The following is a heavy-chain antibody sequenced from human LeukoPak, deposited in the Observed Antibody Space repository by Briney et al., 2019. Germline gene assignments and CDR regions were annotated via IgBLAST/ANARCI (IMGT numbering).Heavy chain of an antibody. Sequence: SETLSLTCTVSGCSISSGYYWGWIRQPPGKGLEWIGSIYHSGSTYYNPSLKSRVTISVDTSKNQFSLKLSSVTAADTAVYYCARSIVGYMDVWGKGTTVTVPS. J-gene: IGHJ6*03. CDR1: GCSISSGYY. CDR2: IYHSGST. V-gene: IGHV4-38-2*02. CDR3: ARSIVGYMDV. D-gene: IGHD3-16*02.